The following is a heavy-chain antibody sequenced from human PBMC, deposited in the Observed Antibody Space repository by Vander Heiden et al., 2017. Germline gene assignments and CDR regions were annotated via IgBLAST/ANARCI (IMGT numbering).Heavy chain of an antibody. D-gene: IGHD3-10*01. J-gene: IGHJ5*02. Sequence: QVQLQESGPGLVKPSETLSLTCTVSGGSISSYYWSWIRQPAGKGLEWIGRIYSSGITNYNPSLKSRVTMSVDTSKNQFSLNLSSVTAADTAVYYCARDSYYGSGRHAWFDPWGQGTLVTVYS. V-gene: IGHV4-4*07. CDR2: IYSSGIT. CDR1: GGSISSYY. CDR3: ARDSYYGSGRHAWFDP.